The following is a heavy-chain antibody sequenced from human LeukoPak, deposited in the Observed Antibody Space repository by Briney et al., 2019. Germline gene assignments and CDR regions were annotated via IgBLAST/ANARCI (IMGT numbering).Heavy chain of an antibody. V-gene: IGHV4-34*01. CDR2: INHSGST. J-gene: IGHJ2*01. CDR1: GGSFSGYY. Sequence: SETLSLTCAVYGGSFSGYYWSWIRQPPGKGLEWIGEINHSGSTNYNPSLKSRVTISVDTSKNQFSLKLSSVTAADTAVYYCASYAKDIVVLPAASIYWYFDLWAVAPWSLSPQ. D-gene: IGHD2-2*01. CDR3: ASYAKDIVVLPAASIYWYFDL.